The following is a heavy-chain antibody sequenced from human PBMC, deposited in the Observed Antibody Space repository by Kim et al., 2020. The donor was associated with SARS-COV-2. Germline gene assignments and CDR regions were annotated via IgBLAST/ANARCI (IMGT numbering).Heavy chain of an antibody. Sequence: SVKGRFTISRDNSKNTLYLQMNSLRAEDTAVYYCASEGYCSGGSCYSIDYWGQGTLVTVSS. V-gene: IGHV3-30*07. D-gene: IGHD2-15*01. J-gene: IGHJ4*02. CDR3: ASEGYCSGGSCYSIDY.